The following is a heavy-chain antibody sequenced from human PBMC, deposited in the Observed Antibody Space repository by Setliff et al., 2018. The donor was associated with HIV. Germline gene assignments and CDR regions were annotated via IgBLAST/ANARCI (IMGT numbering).Heavy chain of an antibody. Sequence: PSETLSLTCTVSGGSISSSYWSWIRQPPGKGLEWIGYIYYSGSTNYNPSLKSRVTISVDTSKNQFSLKVNSVTAADTAVYYCARGARLLAGYSDRWDYYYMAVWGKGTTVTVSS. CDR2: IYYSGST. CDR3: ARGARLLAGYSDRWDYYYMAV. D-gene: IGHD6-13*01. V-gene: IGHV4-59*12. J-gene: IGHJ6*03. CDR1: GGSISSSY.